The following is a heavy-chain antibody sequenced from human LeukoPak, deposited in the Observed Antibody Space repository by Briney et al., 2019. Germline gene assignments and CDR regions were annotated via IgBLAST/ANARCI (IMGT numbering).Heavy chain of an antibody. V-gene: IGHV3-21*04. D-gene: IGHD6-19*01. CDR1: GFTFSSYS. CDR3: AKNIPVAGTGY. Sequence: PGGSLRLSCAASGFTFSSYSMNWVRQAPGKGLEWVSSISSSSSYIYYADSVKGRFTISRDNSKNTLNLQMNSLRAEDTAVYYCAKNIPVAGTGYWGQGTLVTVSS. J-gene: IGHJ4*02. CDR2: ISSSSSYI.